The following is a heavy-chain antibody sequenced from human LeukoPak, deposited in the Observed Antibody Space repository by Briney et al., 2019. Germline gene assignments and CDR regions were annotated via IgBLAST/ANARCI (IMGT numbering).Heavy chain of an antibody. CDR3: ARGIRSSYYRYFDY. Sequence: GGSLRLSCAASGFTFSSYEMNWVRQAPGQGLEWGSLIRSIVTSIDYVDSVKGRFTISRNNAKNSLYLQMDSLRAEDTAVYYCARGIRSSYYRYFDYWGQGILVTVSS. V-gene: IGHV3-48*03. D-gene: IGHD1-26*01. CDR1: GFTFSSYE. J-gene: IGHJ4*02. CDR2: IRSIVTSI.